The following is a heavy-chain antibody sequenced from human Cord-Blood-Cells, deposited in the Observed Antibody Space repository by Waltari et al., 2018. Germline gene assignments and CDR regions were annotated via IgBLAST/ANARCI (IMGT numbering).Heavy chain of an antibody. CDR2: INHSGST. CDR3: ARGRRIAVAGNFDY. J-gene: IGHJ4*02. CDR1: GGSFIGYS. D-gene: IGHD6-19*01. Sequence: QVQLQQWGAGLLKPSETLSITCAVYGGSFIGYSLSWIRQPPGKGLEWIGEINHSGSTNYNPSLNSRVTISVDTSKNQFSLKLSSVTAADTAVYYCARGRRIAVAGNFDYWGQGTLVTVSS. V-gene: IGHV4-34*01.